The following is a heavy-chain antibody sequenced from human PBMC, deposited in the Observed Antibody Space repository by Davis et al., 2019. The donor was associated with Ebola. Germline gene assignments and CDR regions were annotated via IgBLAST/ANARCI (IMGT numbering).Heavy chain of an antibody. CDR1: GFTVSSNY. D-gene: IGHD4-17*01. CDR2: IKQDGSEK. J-gene: IGHJ4*02. V-gene: IGHV3-7*03. CDR3: ARSDYGY. Sequence: GESLKISCAASGFTVSSNYMSWVRQAPGRGLEWVANIKQDGSEKYYVDSVKGRFTISRDNAKNSLYLQMNSLRAEDTAVYYCARSDYGYWGQGTLVTVSS.